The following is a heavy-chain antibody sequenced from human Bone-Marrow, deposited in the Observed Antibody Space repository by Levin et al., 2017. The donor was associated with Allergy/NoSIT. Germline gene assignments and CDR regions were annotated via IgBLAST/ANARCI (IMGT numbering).Heavy chain of an antibody. V-gene: IGHV1-2*06. CDR2: ITPHNGDT. J-gene: IGHJ6*03. CDR1: FSGYY. Sequence: AASVKVSCKASFSGYYVHWVRQAPGQGLEWMGRITPHNGDTIYAREFEGRVNMTRDTSVSTAYMELSRLTSDDTAVYYCAREPYYLYYMDVWGEGTTVAVSS. CDR3: AREPYYLYYMDV.